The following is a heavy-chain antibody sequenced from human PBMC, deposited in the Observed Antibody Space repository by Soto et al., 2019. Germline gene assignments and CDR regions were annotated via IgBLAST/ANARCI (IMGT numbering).Heavy chain of an antibody. D-gene: IGHD3-3*01. Sequence: PGESLKISCKGSGYSFTSYWIGWVRQMPGKGLEWMGIIYPGDSDTRYSPSFQGQVTISADKSISTAYLQWSSLKASDTAMYYWARQVEPGAGNFFGVVTAKREYFAYGARGTFVTVSS. CDR3: ARQVEPGAGNFFGVVTAKREYFAY. CDR2: IYPGDSDT. V-gene: IGHV5-51*01. CDR1: GYSFTSYW. J-gene: IGHJ4*02.